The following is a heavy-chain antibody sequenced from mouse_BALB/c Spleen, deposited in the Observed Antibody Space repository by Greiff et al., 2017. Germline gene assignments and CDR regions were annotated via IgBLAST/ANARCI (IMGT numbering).Heavy chain of an antibody. CDR3: ARRRDYYAMDY. Sequence: VQLQQSGPELVKPGASVKISCKASGYTFTDYNMHWVKQSHGKSLEWIGYIYPYNGGTGYNQKFKSKATLTVDNSSSTAYMELRSLTSEDSAVYYCARRRDYYAMDYWGQGTSVTVSS. J-gene: IGHJ4*01. CDR1: GYTFTDYN. V-gene: IGHV1S29*02. CDR2: IYPYNGGT.